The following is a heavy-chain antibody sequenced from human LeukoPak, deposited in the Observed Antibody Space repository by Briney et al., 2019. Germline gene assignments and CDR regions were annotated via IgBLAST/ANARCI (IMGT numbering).Heavy chain of an antibody. J-gene: IGHJ3*01. CDR1: SYSISSGYY. Sequence: SETLSLTCTVSSYSISSGYYWGWIRQPPGKGLEWIGSIYHSGSTYYNPSLKSRVTISVDTSKNQFSLKLSSVTAADTAVYYCASDHVPWGQGTMVTVSS. D-gene: IGHD2-2*01. V-gene: IGHV4-38-2*02. CDR2: IYHSGST. CDR3: ASDHVP.